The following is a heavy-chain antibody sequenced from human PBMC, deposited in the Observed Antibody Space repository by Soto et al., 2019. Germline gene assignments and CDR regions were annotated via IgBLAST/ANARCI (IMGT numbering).Heavy chain of an antibody. CDR1: GFMFSNYW. J-gene: IGHJ3*01. V-gene: IGHV3-7*05. Sequence: EVHLVESGGGLVQPGGSLRLSCAASGFMFSNYWMSWVRQVPGRGPEWLAYIKQDGSEKYYVESLKGRFIISRDNANNSLYLQMNSLRAEDTAVYYCARDRGIDALDVWGQGTTVTVSS. CDR3: ARDRGIDALDV. D-gene: IGHD3-10*01. CDR2: IKQDGSEK.